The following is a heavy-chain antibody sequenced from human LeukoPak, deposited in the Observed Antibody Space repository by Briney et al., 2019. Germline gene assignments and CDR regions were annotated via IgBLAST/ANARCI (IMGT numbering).Heavy chain of an antibody. CDR2: ISGSGDST. V-gene: IGHV3-23*01. CDR1: GFTFRSYG. Sequence: GGSLRLSCAASGFTFRSYGMTWVRQAPGKGLEWVSAISGSGDSTYYADSVKGRFTISRDNSKNTLYLQMNSLRAEDTAVYYCARGPTYYDYVWGSYPPPTIWGQGTMVTVSS. D-gene: IGHD3-16*02. CDR3: ARGPTYYDYVWGSYPPPTI. J-gene: IGHJ3*02.